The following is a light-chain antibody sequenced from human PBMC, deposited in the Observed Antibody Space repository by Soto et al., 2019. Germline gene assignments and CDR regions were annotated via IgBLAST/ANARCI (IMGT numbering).Light chain of an antibody. CDR3: QQYNNPPPT. V-gene: IGKV1-33*01. Sequence: DIQMTQSPSSLSASVGDRVTITCQASQDISNYLNWYQQKPGKAPKLLIYDASNLETGVPSRFSGSGSGTDFTFTISSLQPEVIATYYCQQYNNPPPTFGGGTKVEIK. CDR2: DAS. CDR1: QDISNY. J-gene: IGKJ4*01.